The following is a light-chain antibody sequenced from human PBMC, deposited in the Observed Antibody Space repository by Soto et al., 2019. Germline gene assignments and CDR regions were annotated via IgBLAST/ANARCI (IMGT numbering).Light chain of an antibody. Sequence: DIQMTQSPSSLSASVEDRVTITCRASQTISSWLAWYQQKPGKAPKLLIYKAYTLKSGVPSRFSGSGSGTEFTLTIRSLQPDDFATYYCKHYNSYSEAFGQGTKVDI. V-gene: IGKV1-5*03. CDR1: QTISSW. CDR3: KHYNSYSEA. J-gene: IGKJ1*01. CDR2: KAY.